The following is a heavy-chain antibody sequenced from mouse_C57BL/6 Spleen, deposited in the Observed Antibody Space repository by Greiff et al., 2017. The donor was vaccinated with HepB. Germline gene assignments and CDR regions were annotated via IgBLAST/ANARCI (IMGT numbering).Heavy chain of an antibody. J-gene: IGHJ2*01. CDR2: IDPEDGET. CDR1: GFNIKDYY. D-gene: IGHD1-1*01. Sequence: VHVKQSGAELVKPGASVKLSCTASGFNIKDYYMHWVKQRTEQGLEWIGRIDPEDGETKYAPKFQGKATITADTSSNTAYLQLSSLTSEDTAVYYCARYNYYGSSLYYFDYWGQGTTLTVSS. V-gene: IGHV14-2*01. CDR3: ARYNYYGSSLYYFDY.